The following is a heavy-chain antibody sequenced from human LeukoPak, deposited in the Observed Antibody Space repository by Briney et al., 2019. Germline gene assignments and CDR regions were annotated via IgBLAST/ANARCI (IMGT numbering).Heavy chain of an antibody. CDR1: GGSISSSNW. D-gene: IGHD3-10*01. CDR3: ARVSPMVRGVIDY. Sequence: SGTLSLTCAVPGGSISSSNWWSWVRQPPGQGLEWIGEIYHSGSTNYNPSLKSRVTISVDKSKNQFSLKLSSVTAADTAVYYCARVSPMVRGVIDYWGQGTLVTVSS. J-gene: IGHJ4*02. CDR2: IYHSGST. V-gene: IGHV4-4*02.